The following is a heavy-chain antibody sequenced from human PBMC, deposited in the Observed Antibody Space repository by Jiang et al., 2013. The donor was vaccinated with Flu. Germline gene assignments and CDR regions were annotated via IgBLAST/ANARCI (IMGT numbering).Heavy chain of an antibody. D-gene: IGHD1-1*01. J-gene: IGHJ4*02. CDR3: ALGGMTSPGERLGANDY. CDR2: IYWDDDK. V-gene: IGHV2-5*02. CDR1: GFSLSTSGVG. Sequence: KPTQTLTLTCTFSGFSLSTSGVGVGWIRQPPGKALEWLALIYWDDDKRYSPSLKSRLTITKDTSKNQVVLTMTNMDPVDTATYYCALGGMTSPGERLGANDYWGQGTLVTVSS.